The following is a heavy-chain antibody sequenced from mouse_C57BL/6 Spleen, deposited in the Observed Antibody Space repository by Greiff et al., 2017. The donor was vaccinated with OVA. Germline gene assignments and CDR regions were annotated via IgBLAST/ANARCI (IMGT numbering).Heavy chain of an antibody. Sequence: VQLQQSGPGLVKPSQSLSLTCSVTGYSITSGYYWNWIRQFPGNKLEWMGYISYDGSNNYNPSLKNRISITRDTSKNQFFLKLNSVTTEDTATYYCAGGDYWGQGTTLTVSS. V-gene: IGHV3-6*01. CDR1: GYSITSGYY. J-gene: IGHJ2*01. CDR3: AGGDY. CDR2: ISYDGSN.